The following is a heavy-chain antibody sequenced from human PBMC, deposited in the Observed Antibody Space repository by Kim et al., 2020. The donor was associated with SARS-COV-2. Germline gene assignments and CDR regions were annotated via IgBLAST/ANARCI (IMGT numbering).Heavy chain of an antibody. V-gene: IGHV4-59*08. J-gene: IGHJ6*03. CDR1: GGSISTYY. CDR2: IYYSGST. D-gene: IGHD3-3*01. Sequence: SETLSLTCSVSGGSISTYYWSWIRQPPGKGLEWIGYIYYSGSTNYNPSLKSRVTISVDTSKNQFSLKLSSVTASETAVYYCARQTVGYDFWSGYYTGYYYYMDVWGKGTAVPVSS. CDR3: ARQTVGYDFWSGYYTGYYYYMDV.